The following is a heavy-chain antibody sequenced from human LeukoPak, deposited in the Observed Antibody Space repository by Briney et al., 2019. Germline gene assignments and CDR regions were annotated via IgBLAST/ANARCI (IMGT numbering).Heavy chain of an antibody. CDR3: ATHSGSYFGDAFDI. D-gene: IGHD1-26*01. Sequence: PSETLSLTCTVSGGSISSYYWSWIRQPPGKGLEWTGYIYYSGSTSYNPSLKSRVTISVDTSKNQFSLKLSSVTAADTAVYYCATHSGSYFGDAFDIWGQGTMVTVSS. J-gene: IGHJ3*02. CDR2: IYYSGST. CDR1: GGSISSYY. V-gene: IGHV4-59*01.